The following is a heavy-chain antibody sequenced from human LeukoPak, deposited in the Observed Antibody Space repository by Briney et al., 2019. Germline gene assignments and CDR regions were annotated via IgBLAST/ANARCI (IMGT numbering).Heavy chain of an antibody. CDR1: GGSISSYY. CDR2: IYYSGST. CDR3: ARDTALDY. D-gene: IGHD4-17*01. Sequence: PSETLSLTCTVSGGSISSYYWSWLRQPPGKGLEWIGYIYYSGSTNYNPSLKSRVTISVDTSKNPFSLKLSSVTAADTAVYYCARDTALDYWGQGTLVTVSS. V-gene: IGHV4-59*01. J-gene: IGHJ4*02.